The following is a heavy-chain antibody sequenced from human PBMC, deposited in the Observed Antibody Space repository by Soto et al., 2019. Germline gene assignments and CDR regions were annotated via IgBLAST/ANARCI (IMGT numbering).Heavy chain of an antibody. CDR2: MFYVGAT. D-gene: IGHD2-2*01. V-gene: IGHV4-30-4*01. CDR3: ARVVRFCSTPSCRRSNCFDP. Sequence: SETLSLTCSVSGGYISSGDYYWSWIRQPPGKGLEWIGYMFYVGATYYNPSLKSRVTISVDTSKNQFSLKLSSVTAADAAVYHCARVVRFCSTPSCRRSNCFDPWRKGALVTVSS. J-gene: IGHJ5*02. CDR1: GGYISSGDYY.